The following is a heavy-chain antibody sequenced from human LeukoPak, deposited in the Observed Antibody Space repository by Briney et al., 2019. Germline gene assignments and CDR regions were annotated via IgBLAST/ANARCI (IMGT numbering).Heavy chain of an antibody. V-gene: IGHV3-30*02. CDR3: AHDAFDI. CDR1: GFTFSDYG. J-gene: IGHJ3*02. Sequence: GGSLRLSCAASGFTFSDYGMHWVRQPPGRGLEWVTFIRYDGNFKQYADSVKGRFTVSRDNSKNTLYLQMNSLRAEDTAVYYCAHDAFDIWGQGTMVTVSS. CDR2: IRYDGNFK.